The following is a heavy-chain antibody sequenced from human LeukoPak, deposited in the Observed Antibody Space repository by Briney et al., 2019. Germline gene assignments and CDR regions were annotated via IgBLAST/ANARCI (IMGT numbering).Heavy chain of an antibody. CDR3: ARATAYMIEDYFDY. CDR2: IYHSGGT. Sequence: SETLSLTRAVSGASISNNNRWSWVRQPPGKRLEGIGEIYHSGGTNYNPSPKRRGTLSLDTSQNQFSLRLRSVTAADTAVYYCARATAYMIEDYFDYWGQGTLVTVSS. J-gene: IGHJ4*02. V-gene: IGHV4-4*02. CDR1: GASISNNNR. D-gene: IGHD3-22*01.